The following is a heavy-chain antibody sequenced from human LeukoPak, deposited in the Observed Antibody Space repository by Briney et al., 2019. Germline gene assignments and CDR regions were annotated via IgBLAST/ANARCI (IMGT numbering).Heavy chain of an antibody. V-gene: IGHV3-33*01. CDR1: GFTFSSYG. CDR3: ARDLPYGDYAFDY. D-gene: IGHD4-17*01. J-gene: IGHJ4*02. Sequence: GRSLRLSCAASGFTFSSYGMHWVRQAPGKGLEWVAVIWYDGSNKYYADSVKGRFTISRDNSKNTLYLQMNSLRAEDTAVYHCARDLPYGDYAFDYWGQGTLVTVSS. CDR2: IWYDGSNK.